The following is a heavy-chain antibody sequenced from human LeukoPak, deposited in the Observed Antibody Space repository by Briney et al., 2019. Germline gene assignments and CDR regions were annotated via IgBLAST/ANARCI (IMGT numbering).Heavy chain of an antibody. Sequence: SETPSLTCTVSGGSISSSSYYWGWIRQPPGKGLEWIGSIYYSGSTYYNPSLKSRVTISVDTSKNQFSLKLSSVTAADTAVYYCARGGYCGGDCYFYYWGQGTLVTVSS. CDR2: IYYSGST. V-gene: IGHV4-39*01. J-gene: IGHJ4*02. CDR3: ARGGYCGGDCYFYY. CDR1: GGSISSSSYY. D-gene: IGHD2-21*02.